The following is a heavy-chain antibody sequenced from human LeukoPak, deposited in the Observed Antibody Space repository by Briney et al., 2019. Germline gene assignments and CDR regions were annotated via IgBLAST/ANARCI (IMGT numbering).Heavy chain of an antibody. CDR3: ARESLRSIAAAGDIDY. Sequence: GRFLRLSCAASGFTFSSYGMHWVRQAPGKGLEWVAVIWYDGSNKYCADSVKGRFTISRDNSKNTLYLQMNSLRAEDTAVYYCARESLRSIAAAGDIDYWGQGTLVTVSS. D-gene: IGHD6-13*01. CDR1: GFTFSSYG. V-gene: IGHV3-33*01. J-gene: IGHJ4*02. CDR2: IWYDGSNK.